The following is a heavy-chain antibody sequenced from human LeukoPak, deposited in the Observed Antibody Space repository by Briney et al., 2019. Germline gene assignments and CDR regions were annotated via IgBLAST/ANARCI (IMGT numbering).Heavy chain of an antibody. D-gene: IGHD6-19*01. V-gene: IGHV3-74*01. CDR3: TRGTGYGSGWSTY. CDR2: INSDETTT. Sequence: GGSLRLSCAASGFTFSSYWMYWVRQAPGKGLLWVSRINSDETTTTYAEYVKGRFTISRENAKNTLYLQMSSLRAEDTAVYYCTRGTGYGSGWSTYWGQGILVTVSS. CDR1: GFTFSSYW. J-gene: IGHJ4*02.